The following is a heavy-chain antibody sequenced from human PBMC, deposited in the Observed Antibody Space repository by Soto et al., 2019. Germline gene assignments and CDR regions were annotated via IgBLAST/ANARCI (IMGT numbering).Heavy chain of an antibody. CDR1: GGTFSSYA. V-gene: IGHV1-69*13. CDR2: IIPIFGTA. Sequence: SVKVSCKASGGTFSSYAISWVRQAPGQGLEWMGGIIPIFGTANYAQKFQGRVTITADESTSTAYMELSSLRSEDTAVYYCARVGRYGSGNYYFDYWGQGTLVTVSS. CDR3: ARVGRYGSGNYYFDY. J-gene: IGHJ4*02. D-gene: IGHD3-10*01.